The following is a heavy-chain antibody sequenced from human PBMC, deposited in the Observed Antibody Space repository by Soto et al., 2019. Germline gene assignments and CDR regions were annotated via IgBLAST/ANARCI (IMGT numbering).Heavy chain of an antibody. CDR1: GFSISENH. J-gene: IGHJ5*02. D-gene: IGHD3-16*02. CDR3: ARDRHNNFFDP. Sequence: AETLSLTCDVSGFSISENHWSWIRQAPGKGLEWIGYIYYSGSTYCNPSLESRVAISLDTSRSQLSLTLHPVTAADTAIYYCARDRHNNFFDPWGQGTLVTVSS. CDR2: IYYSGST. V-gene: IGHV4-59*06.